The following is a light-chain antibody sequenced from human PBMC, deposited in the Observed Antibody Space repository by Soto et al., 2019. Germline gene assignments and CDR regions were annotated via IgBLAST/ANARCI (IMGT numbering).Light chain of an antibody. J-gene: IGLJ3*02. V-gene: IGLV2-14*03. CDR2: DVT. CDR3: NSYTTSGTLWV. Sequence: QSALTQPASASGSPGQSIAISCTGTSRDVGGHDHVSWYQQHPGTAPKLIIYDVTKRPSGVSDRFSGSKSANTASLTISGLQAEDEAYYYCNSYTTSGTLWVLGGGTKVTVL. CDR1: SRDVGGHDH.